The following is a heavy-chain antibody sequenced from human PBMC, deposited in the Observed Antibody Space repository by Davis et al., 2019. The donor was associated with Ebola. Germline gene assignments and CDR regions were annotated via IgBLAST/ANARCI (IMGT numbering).Heavy chain of an antibody. Sequence: SETLSLTCTASGVSISSYYWSWIRQPPGKGLEWIGYIYYSGSTNYNPSLKSRVTISVDTSKNQFSLKLSSVTAADTAVYYCARGPSIWNFDYWGQGTLVTVSS. D-gene: IGHD1-1*01. CDR3: ARGPSIWNFDY. J-gene: IGHJ4*02. CDR1: GVSISSYY. V-gene: IGHV4-59*12. CDR2: IYYSGST.